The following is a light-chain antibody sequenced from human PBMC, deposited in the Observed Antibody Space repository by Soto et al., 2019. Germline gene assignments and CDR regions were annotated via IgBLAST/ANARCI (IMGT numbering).Light chain of an antibody. CDR3: AVWDDSLSVWV. CDR2: RND. CDR1: SSNIGSNY. V-gene: IGLV1-47*01. J-gene: IGLJ3*02. Sequence: QSVLTQPPSASGTPGQRVTVSCSGSSSNIGSNYIYWYQFLPGTAPKLLIYRNDQRPSGVPDRFSGSKSGASASLAISGLRSADEADYYCAVWDDSLSVWVFGGGTQLTVL.